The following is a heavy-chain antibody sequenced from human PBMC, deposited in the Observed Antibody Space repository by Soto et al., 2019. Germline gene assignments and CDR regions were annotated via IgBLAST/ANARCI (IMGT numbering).Heavy chain of an antibody. J-gene: IGHJ6*02. D-gene: IGHD3-16*01. CDR1: GYRSSSYW. CDR3: ARQGSNGAYYYYGMDV. Sequence: GESLKISCKGSGYRSSSYWIAWVRQMPGKGLEWMGIIYPGDSDTRYSPSFEGQVTISADKSNSTAYLQWSSLKASDTAMYYCARQGSNGAYYYYGMDVWGQGTTVTVSS. CDR2: IYPGDSDT. V-gene: IGHV5-51*01.